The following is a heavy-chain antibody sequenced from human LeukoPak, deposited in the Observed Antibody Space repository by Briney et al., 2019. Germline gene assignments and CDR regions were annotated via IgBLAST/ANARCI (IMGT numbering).Heavy chain of an antibody. J-gene: IGHJ4*02. V-gene: IGHV1-18*01. CDR1: GYTFTSYG. CDR2: ISVYNGNT. CDR3: ARDPGGRGYSGYDWGGGDY. D-gene: IGHD5-12*01. Sequence: ASVKVSCKASGYTFTSYGISWVRQAPGQGPEWMGWISVYNGNTNYAQKLQGRVTMTTDTSTSTAYMELRSLRSDDTAVYYCARDPGGRGYSGYDWGGGDYWGQGTLVTVSS.